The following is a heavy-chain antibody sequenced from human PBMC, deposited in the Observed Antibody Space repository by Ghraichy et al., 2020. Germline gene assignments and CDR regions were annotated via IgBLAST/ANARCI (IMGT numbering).Heavy chain of an antibody. CDR2: ISTSGSST. J-gene: IGHJ4*02. CDR1: GFTFSSYS. D-gene: IGHD3-10*01. Sequence: GGSLRLSCAGSGFTFSSYSMSWVRQVPGKGLEWVSAISTSGSSTYYADSVKGRFTISRDNSKNTLYLQMNSLGAEDTAVYYCAKGPYGSGNNYIGYDYWGQGILLTVSS. V-gene: IGHV3-23*01. CDR3: AKGPYGSGNNYIGYDY.